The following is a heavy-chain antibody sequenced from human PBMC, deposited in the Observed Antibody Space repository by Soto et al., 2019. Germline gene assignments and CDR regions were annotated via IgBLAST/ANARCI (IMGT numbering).Heavy chain of an antibody. V-gene: IGHV4-34*01. D-gene: IGHD6-6*01. CDR2: INHSGST. CDR1: GGSFSGYY. Sequence: SETLSLTCAVYGGSFSGYYWSWIRQPPGKGLEWIGEINHSGSTNYNPSLKSRVTISVDTSKNQFSLKLSSVTAADTAVYYCVRGRGLEARDYWGQGTLVTVSS. CDR3: VRGRGLEARDY. J-gene: IGHJ4*02.